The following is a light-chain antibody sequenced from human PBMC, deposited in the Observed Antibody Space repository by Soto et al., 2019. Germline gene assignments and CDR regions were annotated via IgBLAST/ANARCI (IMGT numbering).Light chain of an antibody. CDR2: DVS. V-gene: IGLV2-14*01. CDR1: SSDVGGYNY. CDR3: SSYTSSSAFYV. J-gene: IGLJ1*01. Sequence: QSALTQPASVSGSPGQSITISCTGTSSDVGGYNYVSWYQQHPGEAPKLMIYDVSNRPSGVSNRFSGSKSGNTASLTISGFQAGDEADYYCSSYTSSSAFYVFGTGTKVTVL.